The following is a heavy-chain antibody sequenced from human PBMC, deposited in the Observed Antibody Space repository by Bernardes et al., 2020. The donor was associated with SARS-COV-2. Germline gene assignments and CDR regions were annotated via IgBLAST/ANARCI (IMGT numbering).Heavy chain of an antibody. V-gene: IGHV4-4*02. J-gene: IGHJ6*02. D-gene: IGHD2-21*01. CDR2: IYQSGIA. Sequence: SETLSLTCGVSGDSISSNNWWSWVRQPPGKGLEWIGEIYQSGIANYRPSLKSRVTISMDKSKNQFSLNLSSVTAADTAVYYCARSDSWANKNYYGMDVWGQGTTVTVSS. CDR1: GDSISSNNW. CDR3: ARSDSWANKNYYGMDV.